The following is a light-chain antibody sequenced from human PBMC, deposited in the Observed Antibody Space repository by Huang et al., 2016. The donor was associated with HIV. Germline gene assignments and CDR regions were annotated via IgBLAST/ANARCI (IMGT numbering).Light chain of an antibody. CDR2: WAS. CDR1: QTVLYGSNKRNY. V-gene: IGKV4-1*01. Sequence: DIVMTQSPDSLAVSLGERATINCRSSQTVLYGSNKRNYLAGDQQKPRQPPKLVIYWASTRESGVPDRFSGSGSATNFSLTISSLQAEDVAVYYCQQYYTLPYTFGQGTRLQIK. CDR3: QQYYTLPYT. J-gene: IGKJ2*01.